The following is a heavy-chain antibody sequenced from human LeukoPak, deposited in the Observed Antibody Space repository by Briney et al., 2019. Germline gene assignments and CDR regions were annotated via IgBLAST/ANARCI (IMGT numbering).Heavy chain of an antibody. Sequence: GESLNISCRASGYIFTSYWIAWVRQMPGKGLEWMEIFYPGDFDTTYSPSFQGQVTISVDKSITTAYLQWSSMKASDTAMYFCARQSDAGGSYPGYWGQGTLVTVSS. CDR2: FYPGDFDT. J-gene: IGHJ4*02. CDR3: ARQSDAGGSYPGY. V-gene: IGHV5-51*01. CDR1: GYIFTSYW. D-gene: IGHD3-16*01.